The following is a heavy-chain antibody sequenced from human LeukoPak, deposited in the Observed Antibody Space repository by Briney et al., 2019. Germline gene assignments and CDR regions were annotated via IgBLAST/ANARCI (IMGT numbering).Heavy chain of an antibody. Sequence: ASVKLSCKASGYTYTTDGISWVRQAPGHGLEWMGWIDTYSGKTNYAQKSQGRVTMTSDTSPSTAYMELRSLRSDDTAVYYCARDRGIAEADSFDPWGQGTLVTVSS. V-gene: IGHV1-18*01. J-gene: IGHJ5*02. D-gene: IGHD6-13*01. CDR1: GYTYTTDG. CDR2: IDTYSGKT. CDR3: ARDRGIAEADSFDP.